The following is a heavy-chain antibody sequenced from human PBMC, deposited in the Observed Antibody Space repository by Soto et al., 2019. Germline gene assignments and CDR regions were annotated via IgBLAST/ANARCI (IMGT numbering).Heavy chain of an antibody. J-gene: IGHJ4*02. V-gene: IGHV4-4*02. CDR3: ARDQGSHPGD. CDR1: GLSISSGDW. Sequence: QVQLQESGPGLVRPSGTVSLTCAVSGLSISSGDWWSWVRPPPGKGLEWIGEIHHSGSANYNPSLKSRVTLSVVPSKDLFSLTLISVTAADTAFYYCARDQGSHPGDWGQGTLVSVSS. D-gene: IGHD6-13*01. CDR2: IHHSGSA.